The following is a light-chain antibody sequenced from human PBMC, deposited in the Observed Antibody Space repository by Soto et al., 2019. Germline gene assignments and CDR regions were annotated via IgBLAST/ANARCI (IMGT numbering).Light chain of an antibody. J-gene: IGKJ1*01. CDR2: DAS. V-gene: IGKV3-15*01. Sequence: EIVMTQSPATLSVSPGERATLSCRASQSVSSDLALYQQKPGQGARLLIYDASTRATGIPARFSGSGSGTEFTLTISSLQFEDFAVYYCQPYNNRLLTFGQGPKVEIK. CDR1: QSVSSD. CDR3: QPYNNRLLT.